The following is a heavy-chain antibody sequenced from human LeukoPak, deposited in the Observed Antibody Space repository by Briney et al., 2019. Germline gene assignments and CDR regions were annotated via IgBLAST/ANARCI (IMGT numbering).Heavy chain of an antibody. V-gene: IGHV3-23*01. Sequence: GGSLRLSCAASGFTFSRYSMNWVRQAPGKGLEWVSAISGSGGSTYYADSVKGRFTISRDNSKNTLYLQMNSLRAEDTAVYYCARIGQWLALFDYWGQGTLVTVSS. D-gene: IGHD6-19*01. CDR2: ISGSGGST. CDR3: ARIGQWLALFDY. J-gene: IGHJ4*02. CDR1: GFTFSRYS.